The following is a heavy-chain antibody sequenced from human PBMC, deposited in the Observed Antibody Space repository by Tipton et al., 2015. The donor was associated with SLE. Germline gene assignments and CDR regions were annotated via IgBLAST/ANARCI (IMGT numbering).Heavy chain of an antibody. Sequence: GLVKPSQTLSLTCAISGDSVSSNTVAWNWIRQSPSRGLEWLGRTYYKSQWFDKYAESVRGRITISPDTANNQFSLHLTSVTHEDTAVYYCARDKFWAFDYWGQGALVTVSS. CDR3: ARDKFWAFDY. CDR1: GDSVSSNTVA. D-gene: IGHD7-27*01. CDR2: TYYKSQWFD. J-gene: IGHJ4*02. V-gene: IGHV6-1*01.